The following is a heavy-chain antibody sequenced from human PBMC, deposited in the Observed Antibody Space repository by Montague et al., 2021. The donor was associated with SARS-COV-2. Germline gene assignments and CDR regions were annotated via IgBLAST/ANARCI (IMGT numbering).Heavy chain of an antibody. V-gene: IGHV4-39*07. Sequence: SETLSLTCTVSGGSISSSSYYWGWIRQAPGKGLEWIGSIYYSGSTYYNPSLKSRVTISVDTSKNQFSLKLSSVTAADTAVYYCARDPSRQPLLYPIGGYYYGMDVWGQGTTVTVSS. D-gene: IGHD2-2*02. CDR1: GGSISSSSYY. CDR2: IYYSGST. J-gene: IGHJ6*02. CDR3: ARDPSRQPLLYPIGGYYYGMDV.